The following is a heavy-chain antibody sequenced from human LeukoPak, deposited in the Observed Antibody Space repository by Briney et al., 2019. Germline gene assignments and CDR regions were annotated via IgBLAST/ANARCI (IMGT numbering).Heavy chain of an antibody. D-gene: IGHD3-10*01. CDR1: GFTFSSYW. Sequence: GGSLRLSCAASGFTFSSYWLSWVRQAPGKGLEWVANIKFDGSEKYYVDSVKGRFTISRDNSKNTLYLQMNSLRAEDTAVYYCAKDPQTGFGELIFDYWGQGTLVTVSS. CDR2: IKFDGSEK. CDR3: AKDPQTGFGELIFDY. J-gene: IGHJ4*02. V-gene: IGHV3-7*03.